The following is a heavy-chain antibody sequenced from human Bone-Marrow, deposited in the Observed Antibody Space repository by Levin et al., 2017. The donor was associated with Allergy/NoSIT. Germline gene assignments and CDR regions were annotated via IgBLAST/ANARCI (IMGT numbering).Heavy chain of an antibody. CDR1: GGSISSYY. CDR2: IYYSGST. Sequence: SETLSLTCTVSGGSISSYYWSWIRQPPGKGLEWIGYIYYSGSTNYNPSLKSRVTISVDTSKNQFSLKLSSVTAADTAVYYCARGNGENSSGYEYYYYGMDVWGQGTTVTVSS. D-gene: IGHD6-19*01. J-gene: IGHJ6*02. CDR3: ARGNGENSSGYEYYYYGMDV. V-gene: IGHV4-59*01.